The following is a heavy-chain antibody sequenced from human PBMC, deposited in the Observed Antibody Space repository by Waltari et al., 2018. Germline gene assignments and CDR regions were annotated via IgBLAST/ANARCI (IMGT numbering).Heavy chain of an antibody. J-gene: IGHJ4*02. CDR3: ASKSGVVGDGPLFYFDY. Sequence: QVQLVQSGAEVKKPGSSVKVSCKASGGTFSSYAISWVRQAPGQGLEWMGGIIPILGTANYAQKFQGIVTITTDESTSTAYMELSSLRSEDTAVYYCASKSGVVGDGPLFYFDYWGQGTLVTVSS. CDR2: IIPILGTA. CDR1: GGTFSSYA. V-gene: IGHV1-69*05. D-gene: IGHD3-22*01.